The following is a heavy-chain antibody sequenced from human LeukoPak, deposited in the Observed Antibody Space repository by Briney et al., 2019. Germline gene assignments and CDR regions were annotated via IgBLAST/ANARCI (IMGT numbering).Heavy chain of an antibody. J-gene: IGHJ4*02. Sequence: GGSLRLSCAASGFTFSSYWMSWVRQAPGKGLEWVANIKQDGSEKYYVDSVKGRFTISRDNAKNSLYLQMNGLRAEDTAVYYCARARITIFGVVIRPFDYWGQGTLVTVSS. D-gene: IGHD3-3*01. V-gene: IGHV3-7*03. CDR3: ARARITIFGVVIRPFDY. CDR2: IKQDGSEK. CDR1: GFTFSSYW.